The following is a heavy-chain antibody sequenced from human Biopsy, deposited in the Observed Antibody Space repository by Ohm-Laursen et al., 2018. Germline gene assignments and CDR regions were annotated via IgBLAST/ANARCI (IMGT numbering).Heavy chain of an antibody. Sequence: ASVKVSCKVSGYTFTSYGISWVRQAPGQGLEWMGRIIPILRTTTYAPKFQGRVTFTADRSSSTAYLELSSLTSEDTAMFYCAREAIGYQLPCDDWGQGTLVIVSS. CDR1: GYTFTSYG. J-gene: IGHJ4*02. D-gene: IGHD2-15*01. V-gene: IGHV1-69*04. CDR3: AREAIGYQLPCDD. CDR2: IIPILRTT.